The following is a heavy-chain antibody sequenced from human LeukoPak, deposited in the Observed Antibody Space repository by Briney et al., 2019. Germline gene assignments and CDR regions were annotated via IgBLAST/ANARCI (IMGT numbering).Heavy chain of an antibody. V-gene: IGHV3-30-3*01. D-gene: IGHD7-27*01. CDR1: GFTFSSYA. CDR3: ARDRTGDQGDY. Sequence: GGPLRLSCAASGFTFSSYAMHWVRQAPGKGLEWVAVISYDGSNKYYADSVKGRFTISRDNSKNTLYLQMNSLRAEDTAVYYCARDRTGDQGDYWGQGTLVTVSS. J-gene: IGHJ4*02. CDR2: ISYDGSNK.